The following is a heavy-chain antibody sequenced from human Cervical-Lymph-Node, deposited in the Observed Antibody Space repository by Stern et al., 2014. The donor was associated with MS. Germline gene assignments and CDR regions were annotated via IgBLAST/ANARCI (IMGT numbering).Heavy chain of an antibody. CDR1: GFTFSSYG. V-gene: IGHV3-30*18. J-gene: IGHJ4*02. CDR3: VKRGITEVRGVRLGDY. CDR2: LSYDGSDT. Sequence: VQLVESGGGVVQPGRSLRLTCTVSGFTFSSYGMHWVRQVPGKGLEWESVLSYDGSDTYYAESVKGRFTISRDNTKNTLYLEMRGLRREDTAVYYCVKRGITEVRGVRLGDYWGPGTLVIVSS. D-gene: IGHD3-10*01.